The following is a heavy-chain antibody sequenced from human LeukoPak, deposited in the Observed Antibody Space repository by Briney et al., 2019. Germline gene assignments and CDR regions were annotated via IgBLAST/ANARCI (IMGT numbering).Heavy chain of an antibody. J-gene: IGHJ4*02. CDR1: GGSLSSGDYY. V-gene: IGHV4-30-4*01. Sequence: SQTLSLTCTVSGGSLSSGDYYWSWIRPPPGKGREWIGYIYYSGSTYYNPSLKSRVTISVDTSKNQFSLKLSSVTAADTAVYYCARGDYVWGSYRYYYFDYWGQGTLVTVSS. CDR3: ARGDYVWGSYRYYYFDY. CDR2: IYYSGST. D-gene: IGHD3-16*02.